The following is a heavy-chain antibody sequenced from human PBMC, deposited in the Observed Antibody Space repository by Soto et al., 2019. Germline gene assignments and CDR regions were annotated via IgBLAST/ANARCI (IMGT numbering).Heavy chain of an antibody. V-gene: IGHV4-39*01. CDR3: ARQMVTIFGVVPSGMDV. D-gene: IGHD3-3*01. CDR2: IYYSGST. Sequence: PSETLSVRSSVSGGSISSRSYCWSWIRQPPGKGLEWIGSIYYSGSTYYNPSLKSRVTISVDTSKNQFSLKLSSVTAADTTVYYCARQMVTIFGVVPSGMDVWGQGTTVTVSS. J-gene: IGHJ6*02. CDR1: GGSISSRSYC.